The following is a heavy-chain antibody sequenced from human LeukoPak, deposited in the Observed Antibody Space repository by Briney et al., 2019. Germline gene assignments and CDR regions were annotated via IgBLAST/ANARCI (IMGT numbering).Heavy chain of an antibody. CDR3: ARDSNRARGPCWFDP. V-gene: IGHV3-30*04. Sequence: TGRSLRLSCAASGFTFSSYAMHWVRQAPGKGLEWVAVISYDGSNKYYADSVKGRFTISRDNSKNTLYLQMNSLRAEDTAVYYCARDSNRARGPCWFDPWGQGTLVTVSS. J-gene: IGHJ5*02. CDR1: GFTFSSYA. D-gene: IGHD7-27*01. CDR2: ISYDGSNK.